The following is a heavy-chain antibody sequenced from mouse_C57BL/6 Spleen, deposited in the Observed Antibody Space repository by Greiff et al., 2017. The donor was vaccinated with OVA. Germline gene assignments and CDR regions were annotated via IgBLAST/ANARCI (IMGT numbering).Heavy chain of an antibody. D-gene: IGHD1-1*01. J-gene: IGHJ3*01. CDR1: GFTFSSYA. Sequence: EVMLVESGGGLVKPGGSLKLSCAASGFTFSSYAMSWVRQTPEKRLEWVATISDGGSYTYYPDNVKGRFTLSRDNAKNNLYLQMSHLKAEDTAMYYCARHLLLRAWFAYWGQGTLVTVSA. CDR2: ISDGGSYT. V-gene: IGHV5-4*03. CDR3: ARHLLLRAWFAY.